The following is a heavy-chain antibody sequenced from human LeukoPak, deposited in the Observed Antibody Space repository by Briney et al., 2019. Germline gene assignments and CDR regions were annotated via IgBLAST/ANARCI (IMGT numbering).Heavy chain of an antibody. CDR3: ARDCGGDCYQLPNWFDP. CDR1: GCTFNSFG. V-gene: IGHV1-18*01. Sequence: ASVKVSCKASGCTFNSFGINWVRQAPGQGLEWMGWISAYNGNTKYAQQFQGRVTMTTDRSTSTAYMELRSLRSDDTAIYYCARDCGGDCYQLPNWFDPWGQGTLVTVSS. D-gene: IGHD2-21*02. CDR2: ISAYNGNT. J-gene: IGHJ5*02.